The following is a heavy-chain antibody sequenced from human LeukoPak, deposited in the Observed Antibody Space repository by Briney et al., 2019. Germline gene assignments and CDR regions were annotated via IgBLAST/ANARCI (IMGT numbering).Heavy chain of an antibody. D-gene: IGHD1-26*01. CDR1: GYTFTSYY. Sequence: RASVKVSCKASGYTFTSYYMHWVRQAPGQGLEWMGIINPSGGSTSYAQKFQGRVTMTRDTSISTAYMELSRLRSDDTAVYNCARDIGGSYSGWGQGTLVTVSS. CDR2: INPSGGST. V-gene: IGHV1-46*01. J-gene: IGHJ4*02. CDR3: ARDIGGSYSG.